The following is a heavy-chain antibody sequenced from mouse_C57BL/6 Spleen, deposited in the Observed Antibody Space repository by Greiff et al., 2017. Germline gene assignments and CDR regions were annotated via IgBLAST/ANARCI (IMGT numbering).Heavy chain of an antibody. CDR1: GYTFTSYW. CDR2: IHPSSGST. D-gene: IGHD3-2*02. CDR3: ACASAGYCEIDD. V-gene: IGHV1-64*01. J-gene: IGHJ4*01. Sequence: VQLQQSGAELVKPGASVKLSCKASGYTFTSYWMNWVKQRPGQGLEWIGMIHPSSGSTYYNEKFKGKATLTADKSSSTAYMQLRSLTSEDSAVYYCACASAGYCEIDDWGKGTTVTVSS.